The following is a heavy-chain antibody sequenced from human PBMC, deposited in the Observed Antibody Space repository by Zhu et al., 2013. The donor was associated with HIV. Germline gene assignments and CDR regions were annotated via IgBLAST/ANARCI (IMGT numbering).Heavy chain of an antibody. D-gene: IGHD1-1*01. CDR3: ATAIIVEEAFDI. Sequence: QLVQSGPEVKRPGTSVKVSCKASGFTFTNSAIQWVRQARGQRLEWIGWLVVGTGNTNYAQNFQKRVTITRDMSTSTAYMELSSLRSEDTAVYYCATAIIVEEAFDIWGQGAMVTASS. CDR2: LVVGTGNT. V-gene: IGHV1-58*02. CDR1: GFTFTNSA. J-gene: IGHJ3*02.